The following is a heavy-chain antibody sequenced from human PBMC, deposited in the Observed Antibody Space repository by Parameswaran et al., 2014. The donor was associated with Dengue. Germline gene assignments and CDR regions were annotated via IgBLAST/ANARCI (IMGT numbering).Heavy chain of an antibody. V-gene: IGHV3-21*01. J-gene: IGHJ5*02. CDR3: ARAGRIAANWFDP. Sequence: WIRQPPGKGLEWVSSITSRSSYIYYADSVKGRFTISRDNANNSLYLEMNSLTAEDTAVYYCARAGRIAANWFDPWGQGTLVTVSS. D-gene: IGHD6-6*01. CDR2: ITSRSSYI.